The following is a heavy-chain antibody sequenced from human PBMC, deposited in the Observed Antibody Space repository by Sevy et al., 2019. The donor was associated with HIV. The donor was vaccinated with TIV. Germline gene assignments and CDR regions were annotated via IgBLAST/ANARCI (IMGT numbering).Heavy chain of an antibody. Sequence: SETLSLTCTVSGGSISSSSYYWGWIRQPPGKGLEWIGSIYYSGSTYYNPSLKSRVTISVDTSKNQFSLKLSSVTAADTAVYYCARHLRIAGAYYFDYWGQGTLVTVSS. CDR2: IYYSGST. D-gene: IGHD6-19*01. CDR3: ARHLRIAGAYYFDY. CDR1: GGSISSSSYY. V-gene: IGHV4-39*01. J-gene: IGHJ4*02.